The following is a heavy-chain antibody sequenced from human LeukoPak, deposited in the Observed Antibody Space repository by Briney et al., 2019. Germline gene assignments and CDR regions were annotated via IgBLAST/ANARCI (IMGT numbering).Heavy chain of an antibody. D-gene: IGHD1-26*01. CDR2: INHSGST. Sequence: PSETLSLTCAVYGGSFSGYYWSWIRQPPGKGLEWIGEINHSGSTNYNPSLKSRVTISVDTSKNQLSLKLSSVTAADTAVYYCARGGWGATDYWGQGTLVTVSS. CDR1: GGSFSGYY. J-gene: IGHJ4*02. V-gene: IGHV4-34*01. CDR3: ARGGWGATDY.